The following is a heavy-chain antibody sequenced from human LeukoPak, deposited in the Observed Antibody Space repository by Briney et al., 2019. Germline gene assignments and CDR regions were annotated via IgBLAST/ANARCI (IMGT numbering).Heavy chain of an antibody. CDR1: GGSISSYY. V-gene: IGHV4-59*01. Sequence: SETLSLTCTVSGGSISSYYWMWLRQPPGKGREGIGYIYYSGTTNYNPSLKSRVTISVDTSKNQFSLKLGSVTAADTAVYCCARGRTYYSDMGAFDIWGQGTMVTVSP. D-gene: IGHD3-22*01. J-gene: IGHJ3*02. CDR2: IYYSGTT. CDR3: ARGRTYYSDMGAFDI.